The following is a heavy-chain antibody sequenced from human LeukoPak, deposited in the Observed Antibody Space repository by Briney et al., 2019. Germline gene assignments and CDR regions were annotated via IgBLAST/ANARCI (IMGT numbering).Heavy chain of an antibody. V-gene: IGHV1-8*01. J-gene: IGHJ3*02. CDR3: ARSGFISGAFDI. D-gene: IGHD3-16*02. CDR2: MNPNSGDT. CDR1: GYTFTSYD. Sequence: ASVKVSCKGSGYTFTSYDINWVRQATGQGLEWMGWMNPNSGDTGYAQQFQGRVTMTRDTSTSTVYMELSSLRSEDTAVYYCARSGFISGAFDIWGQGTMVTVSS.